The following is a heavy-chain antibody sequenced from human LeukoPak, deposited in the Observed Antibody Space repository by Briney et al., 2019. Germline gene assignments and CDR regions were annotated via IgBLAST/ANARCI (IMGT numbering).Heavy chain of an antibody. CDR2: IYHSGST. J-gene: IGHJ6*03. CDR3: ARYRAAKQSKGDPGYYYYYMDV. Sequence: SQTLSLTCTVSGGSISSGGYYWSWIRQPPGKGLEWIGYIYHSGSTYYNPSLKSRVTISVDRSKNQFSLKLSSVTAADTAVYYCARYRAAKQSKGDPGYYYYYMDVWGKGTTVTVSS. CDR1: GGSISSGGYY. D-gene: IGHD2-15*01. V-gene: IGHV4-30-2*01.